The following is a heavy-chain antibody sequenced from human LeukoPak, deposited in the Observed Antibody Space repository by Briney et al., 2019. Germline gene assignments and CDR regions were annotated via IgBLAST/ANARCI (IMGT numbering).Heavy chain of an antibody. J-gene: IGHJ5*02. CDR1: GLTVSSNY. D-gene: IGHD2-2*01. CDR2: IYSGGST. CDR3: ARERGVVPAAKDWFDP. Sequence: GGSLRLSCAASGLTVSSNYMSWVRQAPGKGLEWVSVIYSGGSTYYADSVKGRLTISRDNSKNTLYLQMNSLRAEDTAVYYCARERGVVPAAKDWFDPWGQGTLVTVSS. V-gene: IGHV3-66*01.